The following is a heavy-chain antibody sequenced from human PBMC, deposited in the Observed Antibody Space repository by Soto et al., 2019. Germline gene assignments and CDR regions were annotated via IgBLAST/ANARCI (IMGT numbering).Heavy chain of an antibody. D-gene: IGHD1-7*01. V-gene: IGHV3-23*01. Sequence: EVQLLESGGGLVQPGGSLRLSCAASGFTFSSYAMSWVRQAPGKGLEWVSAISGSGGSTYYADSVKGRFTISRDNSNNTLYLQMNSLRAEDTAVYYCASLATGTTGRFDYWGQGTLVTVSS. CDR3: ASLATGTTGRFDY. CDR1: GFTFSSYA. CDR2: ISGSGGST. J-gene: IGHJ4*02.